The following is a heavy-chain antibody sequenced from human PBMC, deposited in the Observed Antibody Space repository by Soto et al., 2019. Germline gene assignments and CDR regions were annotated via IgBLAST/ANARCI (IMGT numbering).Heavy chain of an antibody. CDR2: INHSGST. J-gene: IGHJ4*02. CDR1: GGSFSGYY. Sequence: SETLSLTCAVYGGSFSGYYWSWIRQPPGKGLEWIGEINHSGSTNYNPSLKSRVTISVDTSKNQFSLKLSSVTAADTAVYYCARKARDSNPEGYFDYWGQGTLVTVSS. CDR3: ARKARDSNPEGYFDY. D-gene: IGHD4-4*01. V-gene: IGHV4-34*01.